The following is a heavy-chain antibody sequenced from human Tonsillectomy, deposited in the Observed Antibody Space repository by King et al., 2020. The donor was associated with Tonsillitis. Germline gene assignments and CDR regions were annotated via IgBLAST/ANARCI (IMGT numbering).Heavy chain of an antibody. CDR3: ARTYRDGYNFHWFDP. V-gene: IGHV7-4-1*01. CDR1: GYTFTTYA. J-gene: IGHJ5*02. CDR2: INTNTGNP. D-gene: IGHD5-24*01. Sequence: QVQLVQSGSELKKPGASVKVSCKASGYTFTTYAMNWVRQAPGQGLEWMGWINTNTGNPTYAQGFTGRFVFSLETSVRPAYLQIFSLKAEDTAVYYCARTYRDGYNFHWFDPWGQGTLVTVSS.